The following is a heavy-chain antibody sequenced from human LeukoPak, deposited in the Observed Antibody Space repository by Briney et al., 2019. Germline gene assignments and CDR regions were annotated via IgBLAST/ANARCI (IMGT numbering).Heavy chain of an antibody. CDR1: GYSISSGYY. J-gene: IGHJ4*02. V-gene: IGHV4-38-2*01. D-gene: IGHD6-19*01. Sequence: SETLSLTCAVSGYSISSGYYWGWIRQPPGKGLEWIGSIYHSGSTYYNPSLKSRVTISVDTSKNQFSLKLSSVTAADTAVYYCARSISGWFGTYWGQGTLVTVSS. CDR2: IYHSGST. CDR3: ARSISGWFGTY.